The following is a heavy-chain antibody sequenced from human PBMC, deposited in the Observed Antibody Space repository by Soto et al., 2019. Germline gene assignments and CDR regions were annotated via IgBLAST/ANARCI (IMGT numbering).Heavy chain of an antibody. D-gene: IGHD2-15*01. CDR1: GFTFSSYG. Sequence: GGSLRLSCAASGFTFSSYGMHWVRQAPGKGLEWVAVISYDGSNKYYADSVKGRFTISRDNSKNTLYLQMNSLRAEDTAVYYCAKAAVYCSGGSWYYCELGHYGMAVWGRGTT. CDR2: ISYDGSNK. V-gene: IGHV3-30*18. CDR3: AKAAVYCSGGSWYYCELGHYGMAV. J-gene: IGHJ6*01.